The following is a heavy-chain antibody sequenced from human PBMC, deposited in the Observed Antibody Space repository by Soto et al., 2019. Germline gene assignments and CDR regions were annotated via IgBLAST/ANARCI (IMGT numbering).Heavy chain of an antibody. V-gene: IGHV4-39*01. CDR3: ARDTAMDTNYYYYGMAV. CDR1: GGSISSGSYY. CDR2: IYYSVST. J-gene: IGHJ6*04. D-gene: IGHD5-18*01. Sequence: SETLSLTCTVSGGSISSGSYYWGWIRQPPGKGLEWIGSIYYSVSTYYNPSLKRRVTISVDTSKNQFSLKLSSVTAADTAVYYCARDTAMDTNYYYYGMAVWGKGTTVTVS.